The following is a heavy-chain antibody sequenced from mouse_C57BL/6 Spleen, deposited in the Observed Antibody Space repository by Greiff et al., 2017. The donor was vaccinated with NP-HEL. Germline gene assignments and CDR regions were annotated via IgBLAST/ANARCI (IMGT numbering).Heavy chain of an antibody. V-gene: IGHV1-64*01. CDR1: GYTFTSYW. Sequence: QVQLQQPGAELVKPGASVKLSCKASGYTFTSYWMHWVKQRPGQGLEWIGMIHPNSGSTNYNEKFKSKVTLTVDKSSSTAYMQLSSLTSEVSAVYYCARSDDYDVEYAMDYWGQGTSVTVSS. D-gene: IGHD2-4*01. CDR3: ARSDDYDVEYAMDY. CDR2: IHPNSGST. J-gene: IGHJ4*01.